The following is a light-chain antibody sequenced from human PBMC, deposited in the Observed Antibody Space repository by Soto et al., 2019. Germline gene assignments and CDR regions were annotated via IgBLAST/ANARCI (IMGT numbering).Light chain of an antibody. Sequence: DIQMTQSPSSLSASVGDRVTITCRASQSISSYLNWYQQKPGKAPKFLIYVASTLQGGVPSRFSGSGSGTDFTLTITSLQPEDFATYYSLQSFRSPYPFGQGTKREIK. CDR2: VAS. CDR1: QSISSY. V-gene: IGKV1-39*01. J-gene: IGKJ2*01. CDR3: LQSFRSPYP.